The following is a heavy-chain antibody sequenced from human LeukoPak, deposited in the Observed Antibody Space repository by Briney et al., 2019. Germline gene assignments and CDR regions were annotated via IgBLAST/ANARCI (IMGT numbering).Heavy chain of an antibody. Sequence: SETLSLTCTVSGGSISNNNYYWAWIRQPPGKGLECIGSIYYSGSPSYNPFLKSRVTISVDTSKNQFSLRLSSVTAADTAVYYCATWRTAKTGFDYWGQGTLVTVSS. D-gene: IGHD1-1*01. CDR1: GGSISNNNYY. J-gene: IGHJ4*02. V-gene: IGHV4-39*01. CDR2: IYYSGSP. CDR3: ATWRTAKTGFDY.